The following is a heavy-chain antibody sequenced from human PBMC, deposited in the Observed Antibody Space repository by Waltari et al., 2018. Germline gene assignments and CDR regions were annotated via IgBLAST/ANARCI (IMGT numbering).Heavy chain of an antibody. Sequence: QVQLVESGGGVVQPGGSLRLSCAASGFTCSSYGMHWVGQAPGKGLEWVAFIRYDGSNKYYADSVKGRFTISRDNSKNTLYLQMNSLRAEDTAVYYCAKGGSGYWGQGTLVTVSS. D-gene: IGHD3-16*01. CDR1: GFTCSSYG. CDR2: IRYDGSNK. CDR3: AKGGSGY. J-gene: IGHJ4*02. V-gene: IGHV3-30*02.